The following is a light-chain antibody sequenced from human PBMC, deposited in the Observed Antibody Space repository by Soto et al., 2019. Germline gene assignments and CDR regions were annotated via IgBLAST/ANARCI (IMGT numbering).Light chain of an antibody. J-gene: IGKJ1*01. V-gene: IGKV1-27*01. CDR2: AAS. Sequence: DIQMTQAPSSLSASVGDRVTITCRASQGFSNYLAWYQQKPWKVPKLLIYAASSLQSRVPSRFSGSGSGTDFTLTISSLQPEDVATYYCQKYNGARWTFGEGTKVEIK. CDR3: QKYNGARWT. CDR1: QGFSNY.